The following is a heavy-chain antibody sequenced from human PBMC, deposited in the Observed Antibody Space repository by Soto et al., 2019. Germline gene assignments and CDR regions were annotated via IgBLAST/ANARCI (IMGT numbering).Heavy chain of an antibody. CDR1: GYSISSGYY. J-gene: IGHJ4*02. CDR2: IYHSGST. Sequence: TSETLSLTCAVSGYSISSGYYWGWIRQPPGKGLEWIGSIYHSGSTYYNPSLKSRVTISVDTSKNQFSLKLSSVTAADTAVYYCARVYYDFWSGYYRMYYFDYWGQGTLVTVSS. CDR3: ARVYYDFWSGYYRMYYFDY. V-gene: IGHV4-38-2*01. D-gene: IGHD3-3*01.